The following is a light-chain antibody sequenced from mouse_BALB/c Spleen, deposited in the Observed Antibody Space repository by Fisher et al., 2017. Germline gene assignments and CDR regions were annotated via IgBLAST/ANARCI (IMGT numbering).Light chain of an antibody. CDR1: SSVSY. Sequence: IVLTQSPAIMSASPGEKVTMTCSASSSVSYMYWYQQKPGTSPKRWIYDTSKLASGVPARFSGSGSGTFYSLTISSMEAEDAATYYCQQWSSYPLTFGGGTKLEIK. CDR2: DTS. J-gene: IGKJ2*01. CDR3: QQWSSYPLT. V-gene: IGKV4-59*01.